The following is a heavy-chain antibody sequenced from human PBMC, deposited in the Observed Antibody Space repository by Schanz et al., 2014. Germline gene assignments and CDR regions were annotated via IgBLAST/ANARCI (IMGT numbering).Heavy chain of an antibody. V-gene: IGHV7-4-1*02. CDR1: AYTFTSYA. D-gene: IGHD6-19*01. CDR3: TTETIAMAGTFSI. J-gene: IGHJ4*02. Sequence: QVQLVQSGSELKKPGASVKVSCKASAYTFTSYAMNWVRQAPGQGLEWVGWINTNTGNPTYAQGFTGRFVFSLDTSVSTAYLQISSLKAEDTPAYYCTTETIAMAGTFSIWGQGTLVTVSS. CDR2: INTNTGNP.